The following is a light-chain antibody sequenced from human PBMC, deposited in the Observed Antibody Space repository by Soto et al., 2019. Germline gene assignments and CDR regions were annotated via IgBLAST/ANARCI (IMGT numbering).Light chain of an antibody. V-gene: IGLV2-11*01. CDR1: SSDVGGYNY. Sequence: QSVLTQPRSVSGSPGQSVTISCTGTSSDVGGYNYVSWYQQHPGKAPKLMIHNVSKRHSGVTDRFSGSKSGNTASLTISGLQAEDEADYYCCSYAGSYSYVVFGGGTKVTVL. CDR3: CSYAGSYSYVV. J-gene: IGLJ2*01. CDR2: NVS.